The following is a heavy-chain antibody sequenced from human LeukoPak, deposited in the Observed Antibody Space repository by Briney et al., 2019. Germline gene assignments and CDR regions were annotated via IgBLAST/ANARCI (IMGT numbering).Heavy chain of an antibody. CDR1: GGSISSDY. D-gene: IGHD6-19*01. J-gene: IGHJ5*02. V-gene: IGHV4-59*08. CDR3: ARRVTSSGWYRDDT. Sequence: SETLSLTCTVSGGSISSDYWSWIRQPPGKELEWIEYISHGGTTSYSPSLQGRVTISVDTSKNQFTPKVNSVNAADTAVYYCARRVTSSGWYRDDTWGQGTLVTVSS. CDR2: ISHGGTT.